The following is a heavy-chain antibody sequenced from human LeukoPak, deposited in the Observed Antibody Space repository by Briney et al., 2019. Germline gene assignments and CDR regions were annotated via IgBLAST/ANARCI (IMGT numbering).Heavy chain of an antibody. Sequence: ASVKVSCKVSGYTLTELSMHWVRQAPGKGLEWMGGFDPEDGETIYAQRFQGRVTMTGDTSASTAYMELSSLRSEDTAVYYCMVVAATSHWGQGTLVTVSS. CDR2: FDPEDGET. V-gene: IGHV1-24*01. J-gene: IGHJ4*02. CDR3: MVVAATSH. CDR1: GYTLTELS. D-gene: IGHD2-15*01.